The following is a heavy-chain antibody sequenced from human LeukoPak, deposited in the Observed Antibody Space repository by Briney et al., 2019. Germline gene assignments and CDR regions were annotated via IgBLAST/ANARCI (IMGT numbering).Heavy chain of an antibody. CDR2: ISGSGGST. V-gene: IGHV3-23*01. CDR3: AKAWALYGDIDFDY. D-gene: IGHD4-17*01. Sequence: GGSLRLSCAASGFTFSSYAMSWVRQPPGKGLEGVAAISGSGGSTYYADSVKGRFTISRDNSKNTLYLQMHSLGADDTAVYYCAKAWALYGDIDFDYWGQGTLVTVSS. J-gene: IGHJ4*02. CDR1: GFTFSSYA.